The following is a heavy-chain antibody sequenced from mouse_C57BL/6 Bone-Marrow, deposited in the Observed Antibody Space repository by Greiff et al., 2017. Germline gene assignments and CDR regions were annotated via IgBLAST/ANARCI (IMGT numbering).Heavy chain of an antibody. CDR1: GYSFTDYN. D-gene: IGHD2-4*01. V-gene: IGHV1-39*01. J-gene: IGHJ4*01. CDR2: INPNYGTT. CDR3: ARGYDYDYAMDY. Sequence: EVQLHQSGPELVKPGASVKMSCKASGYSFTDYNMNWVKQSNGKSLEWIGVINPNYGTTSYNQKFKGKATLTVDQSSSTAYMQLNSLTSADSAVYYCARGYDYDYAMDYWGQGTSVTVSS.